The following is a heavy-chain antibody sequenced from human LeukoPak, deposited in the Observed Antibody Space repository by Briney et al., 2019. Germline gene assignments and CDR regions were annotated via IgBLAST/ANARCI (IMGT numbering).Heavy chain of an antibody. D-gene: IGHD3-10*01. CDR2: ISSSSSTI. CDR3: ARSRRRAWFGELLSSPYGMDV. CDR1: GFTFSSYS. V-gene: IGHV3-48*01. J-gene: IGHJ6*02. Sequence: PGGSLRLSCAASGFTFSSYSMNWVRQAPGKGLEWVSYISSSSSTIYYADSVKGRFTISRDNAKNSLYLQMNSLRAEDTAVYYCARSRRRAWFGELLSSPYGMDVWSQGTTVTVSS.